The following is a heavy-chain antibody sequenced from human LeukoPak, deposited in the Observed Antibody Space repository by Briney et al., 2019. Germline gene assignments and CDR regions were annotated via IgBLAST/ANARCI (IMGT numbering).Heavy chain of an antibody. CDR3: ARDPYSSSWSYGMDV. V-gene: IGHV3-7*05. J-gene: IGHJ6*02. Sequence: AGGSLSLSCTASGFSFSKYWVSWVRQTPEKGLEWVANIKQDGREKVYVDYVKGRFTISRDNAQTSLYLHMNSLRAEDTAVYYCARDPYSSSWSYGMDVWGQGTTVTVSS. CDR2: IKQDGREK. CDR1: GFSFSKYW. D-gene: IGHD6-13*01.